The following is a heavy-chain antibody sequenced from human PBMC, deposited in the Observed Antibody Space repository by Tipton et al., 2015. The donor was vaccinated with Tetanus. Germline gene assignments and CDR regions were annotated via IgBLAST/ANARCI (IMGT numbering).Heavy chain of an antibody. D-gene: IGHD5-12*01. Sequence: LRLSCTVSDGPVSSGGHYWGWVRQLPGKGLEWIGCIYYSGTTYYNPSPRSRLSISVDTSKNQFSLSLASVTAADTAIYYCARAELRRGFSGYLYYDLWGRGILVTVSS. J-gene: IGHJ2*01. CDR2: IYYSGTT. V-gene: IGHV4-31*03. CDR1: DGPVSSGGHY. CDR3: ARAELRRGFSGYLYYDL.